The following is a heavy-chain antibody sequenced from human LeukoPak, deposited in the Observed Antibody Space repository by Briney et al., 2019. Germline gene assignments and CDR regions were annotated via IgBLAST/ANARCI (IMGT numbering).Heavy chain of an antibody. J-gene: IGHJ3*02. Sequence: PSETLCLTCTVSGGTISSGDYYWSWNRQPPGKGLEWIGCIYYSGSTYYNPSLKSRVILSVDTSKNQFSLKLSSVTAADTAVYYCASDMVRGVMVHAFDIWGQGTMVTVSS. CDR2: IYYSGST. D-gene: IGHD3-10*01. V-gene: IGHV4-30-4*01. CDR1: GGTISSGDYY. CDR3: ASDMVRGVMVHAFDI.